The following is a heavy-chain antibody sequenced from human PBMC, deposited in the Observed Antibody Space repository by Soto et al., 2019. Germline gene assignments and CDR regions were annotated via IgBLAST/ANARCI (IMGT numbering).Heavy chain of an antibody. D-gene: IGHD4-17*01. J-gene: IGHJ4*02. CDR2: ISSNGGTR. CDR1: GFTFSSYA. Sequence: EVQLVESGGGLVQPGGSLTLSYAASGFTFSSYAMHGVRQAPGTGLEYVSAISSNGGTRCYANSVMGRFTISRDNSKNTLYLQMGSLSAEDMAVYYCARDRHYGEDYFDYWGQGTLVTVSS. CDR3: ARDRHYGEDYFDY. V-gene: IGHV3-64*01.